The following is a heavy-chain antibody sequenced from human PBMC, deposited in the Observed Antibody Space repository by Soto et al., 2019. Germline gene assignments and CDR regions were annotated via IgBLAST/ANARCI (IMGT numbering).Heavy chain of an antibody. J-gene: IGHJ4*01. CDR3: GREGSWLIKWLRGTDF. D-gene: IGHD5-12*01. CDR1: GYSFSDYS. Sequence: ASVKVSCKASGYSFSDYSIHWVRRASGQSFEWMGWINAGNGNARYSEKLQGRVTLTRDTSASTAYMELSSLRSEDTAIYYCGREGSWLIKWLRGTDFWGQGTLGTVSS. CDR2: INAGNGNA. V-gene: IGHV1-3*01.